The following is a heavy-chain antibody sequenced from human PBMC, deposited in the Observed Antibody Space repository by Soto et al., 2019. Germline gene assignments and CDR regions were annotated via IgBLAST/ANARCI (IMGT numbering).Heavy chain of an antibody. J-gene: IGHJ6*02. CDR3: AREPVGPDYAMAV. CDR1: GFDFSSYG. Sequence: QMQLVESGGGVVQPGTSLRLSCAASGFDFSSYGMHWVRQTPGKGLEWVAVLGFDGGGRYYADSVEGRFTISRDNSKKMLYLQMDSLRAEDTALYYCAREPVGPDYAMAVWGQGTTVTVSS. CDR2: LGFDGGGR. V-gene: IGHV3-33*01. D-gene: IGHD1-26*01.